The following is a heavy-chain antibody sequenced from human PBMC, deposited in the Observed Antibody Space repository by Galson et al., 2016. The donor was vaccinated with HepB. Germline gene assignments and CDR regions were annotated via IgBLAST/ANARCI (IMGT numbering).Heavy chain of an antibody. CDR3: AKNDFWSGYPPYFYYGMDV. CDR1: GLIFSPYW. V-gene: IGHV3-23*01. D-gene: IGHD3-3*01. Sequence: SLRLSCAASGLIFSPYWMHWVRQAPGKGLEWVSAMSGSADRTSYAVSVEGRFTISRDNSRNTLYLEMHSLRAEDTALYYCAKNDFWSGYPPYFYYGMDVWGQGTPVTVPS. CDR2: MSGSADRT. J-gene: IGHJ6*02.